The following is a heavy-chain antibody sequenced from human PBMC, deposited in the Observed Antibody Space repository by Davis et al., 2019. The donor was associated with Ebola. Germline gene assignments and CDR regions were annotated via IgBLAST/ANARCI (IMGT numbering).Heavy chain of an antibody. J-gene: IGHJ6*02. CDR3: ARARVVVVAATEVYYYYGMDV. CDR1: GGSFSGYY. V-gene: IGHV4-34*01. CDR2: INHSGST. D-gene: IGHD2-15*01. Sequence: GSLRLSCAVYGGSFSGYYWSWIRQPPGKGLEWIGEINHSGSTKYNPSLKSRVTISVDTSKNQFSLKLSSVTAADTAVYYCARARVVVVAATEVYYYYGMDVWGQGTTVTVSS.